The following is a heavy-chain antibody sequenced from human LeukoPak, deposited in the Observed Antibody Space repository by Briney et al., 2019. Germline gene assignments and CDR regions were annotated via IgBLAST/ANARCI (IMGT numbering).Heavy chain of an antibody. Sequence: ASVKVSCKASGYTFTDYALHWVRQAPGQSLEWMGWITTGRGETRYSQEFQRRITFTRDTSASTVYMDLSDLKSEDTAVYYCARGGKQWRGGNYFDSWGQGTLVAVSS. J-gene: IGHJ4*02. CDR2: ITTGRGET. CDR3: ARGGKQWRGGNYFDS. D-gene: IGHD6-19*01. CDR1: GYTFTDYA. V-gene: IGHV1-3*03.